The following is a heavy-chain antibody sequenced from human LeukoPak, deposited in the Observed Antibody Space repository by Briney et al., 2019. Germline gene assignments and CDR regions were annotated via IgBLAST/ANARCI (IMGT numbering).Heavy chain of an antibody. CDR2: IYFSGST. D-gene: IGHD3-10*01. CDR3: ARHSGREEVDY. CDR1: GGSITGYY. J-gene: IGHJ4*02. V-gene: IGHV4-59*08. Sequence: SETLSLTCTVSGGSITGYYWSWIRQPPGKGLEWIGDIYFSGSTNYNPSLKSRVTISVDTSKNQFSLKLTSVTAADTAVYYCARHSGREEVDYWGQGTLVTVSS.